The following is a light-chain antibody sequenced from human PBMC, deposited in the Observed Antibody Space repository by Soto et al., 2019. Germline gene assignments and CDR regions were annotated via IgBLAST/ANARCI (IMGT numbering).Light chain of an antibody. Sequence: DIQMTQSPSTLSASVGDRVIVTFRASQSISNWLAWYQQKPGKAPKLLINKASSLESGVPSRFGGSGSGTEFTLTISTLQPDDYATYYCQQYNPYSTFGQGTKVDIK. V-gene: IGKV1-5*03. CDR3: QQYNPYST. CDR2: KAS. CDR1: QSISNW. J-gene: IGKJ1*01.